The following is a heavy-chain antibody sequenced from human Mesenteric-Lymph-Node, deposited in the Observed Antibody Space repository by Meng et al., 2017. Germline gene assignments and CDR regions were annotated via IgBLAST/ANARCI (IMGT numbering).Heavy chain of an antibody. V-gene: IGHV1-2*06. CDR1: GYTFTGYY. J-gene: IGHJ4*02. Sequence: ASVKVSCQASGYTFTGYYMHWVRQARGQGLEWMGRINPNSGGTKYAQKFQGRVTMTRDTSISKAYMELSRLRSDDTAVYYCARWAPWYSSSWYRAEYDFDYWGQGTLVTVSS. CDR2: INPNSGGT. CDR3: ARWAPWYSSSWYRAEYDFDY. D-gene: IGHD6-13*01.